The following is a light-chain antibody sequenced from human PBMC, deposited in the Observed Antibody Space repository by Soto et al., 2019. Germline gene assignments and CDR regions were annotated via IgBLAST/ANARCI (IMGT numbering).Light chain of an antibody. V-gene: IGKV3-11*01. CDR1: QTIRSL. Sequence: EIVLTQSPATLSLSPGERATLSCRASQTIRSLLAWYQQRPGQAPRLLIYDAFNRATGIPARFSGGGSGTDFTLTISSLEPEDFGVYYCQQRHNWPITFGQGTRLEIK. CDR3: QQRHNWPIT. CDR2: DAF. J-gene: IGKJ5*01.